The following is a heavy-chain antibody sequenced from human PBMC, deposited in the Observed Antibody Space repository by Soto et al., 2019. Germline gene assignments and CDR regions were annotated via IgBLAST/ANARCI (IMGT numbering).Heavy chain of an antibody. J-gene: IGHJ6*02. CDR1: GYTFTSYD. CDR3: ARRAVRFLEWLSTIIYYYYGMDV. D-gene: IGHD3-3*01. CDR2: MNPNSGNT. Sequence: ASVKVSCKASGYTFTSYDINWVRQATGQGLEWMGWMNPNSGNTGYAQKFQGRVTMTRNTSISTAYMELSSLRSEDTAVYYCARRAVRFLEWLSTIIYYYYGMDVWGQGTTVTVSS. V-gene: IGHV1-8*01.